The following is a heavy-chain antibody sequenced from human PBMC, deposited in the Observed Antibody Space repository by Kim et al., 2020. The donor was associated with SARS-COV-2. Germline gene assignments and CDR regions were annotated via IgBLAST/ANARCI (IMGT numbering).Heavy chain of an antibody. V-gene: IGHV3-9*01. CDR3: AKRSSSGWYFGY. CDR1: GFTFDDYA. D-gene: IGHD6-19*01. CDR2: ISWNSGSI. J-gene: IGHJ4*02. Sequence: SLRLSCAASGFTFDDYAMHWVRQAPGKGLEWVSGISWNSGSIGYADSVKGRFTISRDNAKNSLYLQMNSLRAEDTALYYCAKRSSSGWYFGYWGQGTLVTVSS.